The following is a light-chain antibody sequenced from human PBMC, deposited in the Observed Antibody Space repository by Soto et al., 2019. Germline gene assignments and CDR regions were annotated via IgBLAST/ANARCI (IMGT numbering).Light chain of an antibody. CDR2: GAS. J-gene: IGKJ1*01. CDR1: QSVSSN. V-gene: IGKV3-15*01. Sequence: EIVMTQSPATLSVSPGERATLSCRASQSVSSNLAWYQQKPGQAPRLLIYGASTRATGIPARFSGSGSGTEFTPPISSLQSEDVAVFYCQQYNNWPWTFGQGTKVDIK. CDR3: QQYNNWPWT.